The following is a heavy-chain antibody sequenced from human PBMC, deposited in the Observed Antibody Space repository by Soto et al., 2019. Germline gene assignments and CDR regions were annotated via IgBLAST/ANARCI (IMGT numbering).Heavy chain of an antibody. CDR1: GYSFTSYW. D-gene: IGHD6-13*01. Sequence: GESLKISCKGSGYSFTSYWIGWVRQMPGKGLEWMGIIYPGDSDTRYSPSFQGQVTISADKSISTAYLQWSSLKASDTAMYYCARHAPYSSSWHPGQYYYYYMDVWGKGTTVTVSS. CDR2: IYPGDSDT. V-gene: IGHV5-51*01. CDR3: ARHAPYSSSWHPGQYYYYYMDV. J-gene: IGHJ6*03.